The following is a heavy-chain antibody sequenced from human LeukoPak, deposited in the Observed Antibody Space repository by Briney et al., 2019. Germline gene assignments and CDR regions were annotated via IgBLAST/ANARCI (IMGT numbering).Heavy chain of an antibody. CDR3: ARTPYCGGDCYPGLIDY. V-gene: IGHV4-61*02. CDR2: IYTSGST. D-gene: IGHD2-21*02. Sequence: SQTLSLTCTVSGGSISSGTSYWSWIRQPAGKGLEWIGRIYTSGSTNYNPSLKSRVTMSVDTSKNQFSLKLSSVTAADTAVYYCARTPYCGGDCYPGLIDYWGQGTLVTVSS. J-gene: IGHJ4*02. CDR1: GGSISSGTSY.